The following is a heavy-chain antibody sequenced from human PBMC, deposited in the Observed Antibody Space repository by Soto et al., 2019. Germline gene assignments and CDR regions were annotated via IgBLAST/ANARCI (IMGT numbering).Heavy chain of an antibody. V-gene: IGHV3-30-3*01. CDR2: ISFDGTQK. CDR3: VRDRVSGTYQPLAY. CDR1: GFTFSYYK. Sequence: QVQLVESGGGVVQPGRSLRLSCAASGFTFSYYKFHWVRQPPGKGLEWVAAISFDGTQKDYTDSVKGRFTISRDNAKSTVSRQMNRLRPEDTALYYCVRDRVSGTYQPLAYCGQGTPVTVSS. D-gene: IGHD1-26*01. J-gene: IGHJ4*02.